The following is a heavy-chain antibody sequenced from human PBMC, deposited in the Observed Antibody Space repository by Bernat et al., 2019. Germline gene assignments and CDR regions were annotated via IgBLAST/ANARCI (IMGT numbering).Heavy chain of an antibody. CDR1: GGSFSGYY. J-gene: IGHJ4*02. CDR2: INHSGST. V-gene: IGHV4-34*01. Sequence: QVQLQQWGAGLLKPSETLSLTCAVYGGSFSGYYWSWIRQPPGKGLGWIGEINHSGSTNYNPSLKSRVTISVNTSKNQFSLKLSSVAAADTAVYYCARTSSDCSGGSCYSGADYWGQGTLVTVSS. CDR3: ARTSSDCSGGSCYSGADY. D-gene: IGHD2-15*01.